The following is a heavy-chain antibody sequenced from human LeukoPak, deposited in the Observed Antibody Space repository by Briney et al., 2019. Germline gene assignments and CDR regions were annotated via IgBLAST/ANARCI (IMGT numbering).Heavy chain of an antibody. CDR1: GGSITSGNYY. J-gene: IGHJ5*02. V-gene: IGHV4-30-4*01. CDR3: XRKYPXHWFXX. CDR2: IFYTGST. D-gene: IGHD6-6*01. Sequence: SETLSLTCTVSGGSITSGNYYWSWIRQPPGKGLEWIGYIFYTGSTNYSPSLKSRASISVDTFKNQFSLKLSSVTAADTAVYYCXRKYPXHWFXXXXQGTLVTVSS.